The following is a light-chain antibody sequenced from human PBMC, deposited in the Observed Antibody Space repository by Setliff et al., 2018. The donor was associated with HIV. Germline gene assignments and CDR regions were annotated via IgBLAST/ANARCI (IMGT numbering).Light chain of an antibody. J-gene: IGLJ1*01. CDR1: SSDVGTYNY. Sequence: QSALTQPRSVSGSPGQSVTISCTGTSSDVGTYNYVYWYQQQPGKAPKLMIYEVSGRPSGVSYRFSGSKSGTTASLTISGLQTEDEADYFCSSYTSSGTLFVFGTGTKGTVL. V-gene: IGLV2-14*01. CDR3: SSYTSSGTLFV. CDR2: EVS.